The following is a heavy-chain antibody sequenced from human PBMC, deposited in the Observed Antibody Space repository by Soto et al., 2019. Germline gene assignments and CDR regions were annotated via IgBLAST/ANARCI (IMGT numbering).Heavy chain of an antibody. CDR2: IWHDGKNK. Sequence: QVQVVESGGGVVQPGTSLRLSCAASGFTFSNFGMHWVRQAPGKGLEWVAVIWHDGKNKYYADSVEGRFTISRDNSKYTLNLQMFSLRAEDTAVYYCAGDPGKDAAMDYWGQGTLV. CDR3: AGDPGKDAAMDY. D-gene: IGHD6-25*01. V-gene: IGHV3-33*01. J-gene: IGHJ4*02. CDR1: GFTFSNFG.